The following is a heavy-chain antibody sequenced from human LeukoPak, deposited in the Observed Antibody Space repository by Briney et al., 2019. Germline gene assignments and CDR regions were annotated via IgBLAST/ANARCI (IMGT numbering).Heavy chain of an antibody. CDR1: GFTFSSYA. CDR2: ISGSGGST. D-gene: IGHD6-13*01. CDR3: AKAYSSSWYVRLFDY. V-gene: IGHV3-23*01. J-gene: IGHJ4*02. Sequence: GGSLRLSCAASGFTFSSYAMSWVRQAPGKGLQWVSAISGSGGSTYYADSVKGRFTISRDNSKNTLYLQMNSLRAEDTAVYYCAKAYSSSWYVRLFDYWGQGTLVTVSS.